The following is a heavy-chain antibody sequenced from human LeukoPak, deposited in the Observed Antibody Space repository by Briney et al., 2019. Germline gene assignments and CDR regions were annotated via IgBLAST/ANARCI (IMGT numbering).Heavy chain of an antibody. CDR3: ARQTPNQYGMDV. Sequence: GESLKISCKASGYRVMDYWIGWVRQTPGKGLEWMGIIYFGDSDTRYSPSFQGQITISADKSISTAYLQWSSLKASDTAMYYCARQTPNQYGMDVWGTGTTVTVSS. J-gene: IGHJ6*04. CDR2: IYFGDSDT. CDR1: GYRVMDYW. V-gene: IGHV5-51*01. D-gene: IGHD2-15*01.